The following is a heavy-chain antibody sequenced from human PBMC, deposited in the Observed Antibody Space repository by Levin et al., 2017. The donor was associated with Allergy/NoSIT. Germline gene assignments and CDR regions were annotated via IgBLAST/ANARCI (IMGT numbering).Heavy chain of an antibody. CDR3: ARHKQLKYYFDY. Sequence: SETLSLTCTVSGGSISSSGYYWGWIRQPPGKGLEWIGSIYYSGNTYYNLSLKSRVTISVDTSKNQFSLKLSSVTATDTAVYFCARHKQLKYYFDYWGQGTLVTVSS. J-gene: IGHJ4*02. V-gene: IGHV4-39*01. CDR1: GGSISSSGYY. CDR2: IYYSGNT. D-gene: IGHD6-13*01.